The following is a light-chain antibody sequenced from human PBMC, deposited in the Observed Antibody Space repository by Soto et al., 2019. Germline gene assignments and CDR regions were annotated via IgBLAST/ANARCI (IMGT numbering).Light chain of an antibody. CDR2: EVT. J-gene: IGLJ1*01. CDR3: SSYTTRSTFYG. V-gene: IGLV2-14*01. Sequence: QSVLTQPASVSGSPGQSITISCTGSSSDVGTYNYVSWYQQHPGKAPKLIIYEVTNRPSGVSNRFSGSKSGNTASLTISGLRAEDEADYYCSSYTTRSTFYGFGTGTKATVL. CDR1: SSDVGTYNY.